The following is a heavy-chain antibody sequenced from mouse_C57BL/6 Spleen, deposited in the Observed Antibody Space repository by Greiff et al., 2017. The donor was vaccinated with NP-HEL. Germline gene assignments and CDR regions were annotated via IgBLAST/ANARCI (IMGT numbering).Heavy chain of an antibody. CDR3: ARSLYYDDRGFAC. Sequence: QVQLKESGAELVRPGTSVKVSCKASGYAFTNYLIEWVKQRPGQGLEWIGVINPGSGGTNYNEKFKGKATLTADKSSSTAYMQLSSLTSEDSAVYVCARSLYYDDRGFACWGKATLVTVAA. D-gene: IGHD2-13*01. J-gene: IGHJ3*01. CDR1: GYAFTNYL. V-gene: IGHV1-54*01. CDR2: INPGSGGT.